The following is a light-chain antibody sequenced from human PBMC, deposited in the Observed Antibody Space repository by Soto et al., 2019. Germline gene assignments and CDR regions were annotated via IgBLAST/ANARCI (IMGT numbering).Light chain of an antibody. V-gene: IGLV1-40*01. CDR2: SND. J-gene: IGLJ3*02. CDR3: QSYDSSLSGSV. CDR1: SSNIGAGYA. Sequence: QSVLTQPPSVSGAPGQRVTISCTGSSSNIGAGYAVHWYQQLPGTAPKLLIYSNDNRPSGVPDRFSGSKSGTSASLAITGLQAEDEADYYCQSYDSSLSGSVFGGGNKLTVL.